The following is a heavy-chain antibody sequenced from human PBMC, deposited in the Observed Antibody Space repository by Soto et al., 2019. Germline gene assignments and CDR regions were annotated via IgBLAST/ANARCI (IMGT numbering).Heavy chain of an antibody. Sequence: SQTLSLTCAISGDSVSSSSVTWNWIRQSPSRGLEWLGRTYYRSKWYNDYAESVKSRITINPDTSKNTLFLQTNNLRHEDTAVYYCAKDGGPVYCNSPGCSAKHFDYWGQGTLVTVSS. CDR1: GDSVSSSSVT. CDR2: TYYRSKWYN. D-gene: IGHD2-2*01. J-gene: IGHJ4*02. V-gene: IGHV6-1*01. CDR3: AKDGGPVYCNSPGCSAKHFDY.